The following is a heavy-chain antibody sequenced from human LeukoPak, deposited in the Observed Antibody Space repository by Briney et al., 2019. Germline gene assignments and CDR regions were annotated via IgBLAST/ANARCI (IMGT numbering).Heavy chain of an antibody. CDR3: ARDGPPLPASSTTCYSCLVAWFDP. CDR1: GYTFTSYG. CDR2: INPNSGTT. D-gene: IGHD2-2*02. Sequence: ASVKVSCKASGYTFTSYGISWVRQAPGQGLEWMGWINPNSGTTNYAQKFQGRVTMTMDTSINTAYMELSRLRSDDTAVYYCARDGPPLPASSTTCYSCLVAWFDPWGQGTLVTVSS. J-gene: IGHJ5*02. V-gene: IGHV1-2*02.